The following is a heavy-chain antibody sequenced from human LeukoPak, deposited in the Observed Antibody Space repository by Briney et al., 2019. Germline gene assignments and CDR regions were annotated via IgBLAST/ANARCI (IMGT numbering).Heavy chain of an antibody. Sequence: PSETLSLTCAVSGDSISSSHWWSWVRQSPGKGLEWIGEIYHSGNTNYNPSLKSRVTISVDTSKNQFSLKLSSVTAADTAVYYCARAGWKGAYYDILTGYYPARKNNWFDPWGQGTLVTVSS. J-gene: IGHJ5*02. CDR3: ARAGWKGAYYDILTGYYPARKNNWFDP. CDR2: IYHSGNT. D-gene: IGHD3-9*01. CDR1: GDSISSSHW. V-gene: IGHV4-4*02.